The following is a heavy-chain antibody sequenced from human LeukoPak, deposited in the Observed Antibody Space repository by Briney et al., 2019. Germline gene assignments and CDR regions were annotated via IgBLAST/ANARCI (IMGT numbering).Heavy chain of an antibody. CDR3: ARVPYYDSSGYYRYYYYYMDV. CDR1: GFTFSSYS. V-gene: IGHV3-21*01. D-gene: IGHD3-22*01. J-gene: IGHJ6*03. CDR2: ISSSSYI. Sequence: GGSLRLSCAASGFTFSSYSMNWVRQAPGKGLEWVSSISSSSYIYYADSVKGRFTISRDNAKNSLYLQMNSLRAEDTAVYYCARVPYYDSSGYYRYYYYYMDVWGKGTTVTVSS.